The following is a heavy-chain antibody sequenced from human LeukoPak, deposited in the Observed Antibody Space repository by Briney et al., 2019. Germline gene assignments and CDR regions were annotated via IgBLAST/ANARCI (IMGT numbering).Heavy chain of an antibody. J-gene: IGHJ5*02. CDR2: IKQDGSEK. CDR3: AGTYYSENPFDP. Sequence: GGSLRLSCAASGFSFSSYWMSWVRQAPGKGREWVANIKQDGSEKYYVDSVKGRFTISRDNAKNSLYLQMNSLRAEDTAVYYCAGTYYSENPFDPWGQGTLVTVSS. D-gene: IGHD3-10*01. CDR1: GFSFSSYW. V-gene: IGHV3-7*01.